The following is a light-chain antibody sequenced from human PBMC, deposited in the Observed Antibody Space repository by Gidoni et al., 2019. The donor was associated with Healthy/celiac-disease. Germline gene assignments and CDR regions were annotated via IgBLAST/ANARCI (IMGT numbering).Light chain of an antibody. Sequence: DIHMTPSPSSLSASVGDRVIITCRASQSISSYLNWYQQKPGKAPKLLIYAASSLQSGVPSRFSGSGSGTEFTLTINSLQPEDFATYYCQQSYSTPYTFGQGTKLEIK. CDR3: QQSYSTPYT. CDR1: QSISSY. J-gene: IGKJ2*01. CDR2: AAS. V-gene: IGKV1-39*01.